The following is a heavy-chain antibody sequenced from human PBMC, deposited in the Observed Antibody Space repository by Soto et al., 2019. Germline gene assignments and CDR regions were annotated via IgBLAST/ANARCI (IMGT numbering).Heavy chain of an antibody. Sequence: ASETLSLTCTVSGGSISSGDYYWSWIRQPPGKGLEWIGYIYYSGSTYYNPSLKSRVTISVDTSKNQFSLKLSSVTAADTAVYYCAHKAGHDYGDYPYYYGMDVWGQGTTVTVSS. CDR1: GGSISSGDYY. D-gene: IGHD4-17*01. CDR3: AHKAGHDYGDYPYYYGMDV. CDR2: IYYSGST. J-gene: IGHJ6*02. V-gene: IGHV4-30-4*01.